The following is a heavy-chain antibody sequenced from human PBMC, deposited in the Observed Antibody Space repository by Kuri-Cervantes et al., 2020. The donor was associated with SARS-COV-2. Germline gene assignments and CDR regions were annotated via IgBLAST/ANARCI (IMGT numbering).Heavy chain of an antibody. J-gene: IGHJ5*02. CDR1: GYTFTGYY. CDR3: ARDGEYYYDSSGYFNWFDP. D-gene: IGHD3-22*01. V-gene: IGHV1-2*02. Sequence: ASVKVSCKASGYTFTGYYMHWVRQAPGQGLEWMGWINPNSGGTNYAQKFQGRVTMTRDTSVGTAYMELSRLRSDDTAVYYCARDGEYYYDSSGYFNWFDPWGQGTLVTVSS. CDR2: INPNSGGT.